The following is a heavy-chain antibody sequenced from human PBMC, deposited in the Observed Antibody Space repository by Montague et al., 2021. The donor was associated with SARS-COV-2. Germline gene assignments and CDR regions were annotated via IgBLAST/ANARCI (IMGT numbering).Heavy chain of an antibody. D-gene: IGHD6-19*01. CDR2: ILYNGTA. J-gene: IGHJ1*01. V-gene: IGHV4-59*08. CDR3: TSGNGWYQH. Sequence: SETLSLTCSVSGSYLRGYFWSWVRQPPGQRLEWIGYILYNGTATYNPALTSRLTMSVDMSRNQFSLELRSMTVTDTAFYYCTSGNGWYQHWGRGTLVTVSS. CDR1: GSYLRGYF.